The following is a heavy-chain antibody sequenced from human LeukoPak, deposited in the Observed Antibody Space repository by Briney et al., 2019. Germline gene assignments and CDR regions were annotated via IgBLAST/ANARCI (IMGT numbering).Heavy chain of an antibody. CDR3: AIQLWLI. CDR1: GFTFSSYE. J-gene: IGHJ4*02. CDR2: ISSGSTI. D-gene: IGHD5-18*01. V-gene: IGHV3-48*03. Sequence: GGSLRLSCAASGFTFSSYEMNWVRQAPGKGLEWVSYISSGSTIYYADSVKGRFTISRDNAKNSLYLQMNSLRAEDTAVYYCAIQLWLIWGQGTLVTVSS.